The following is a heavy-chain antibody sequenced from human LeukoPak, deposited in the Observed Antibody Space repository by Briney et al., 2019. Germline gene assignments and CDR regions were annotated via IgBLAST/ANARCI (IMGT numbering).Heavy chain of an antibody. D-gene: IGHD2-15*01. V-gene: IGHV3-23*01. CDR2: ISGSGGST. CDR3: AKDPRYCSGGSCYIYFYYYMDV. Sequence: GGSLRLSCAASGFTFASYALSWVRQAPGKGLEWVSAISGSGGSTYYSDSVRGRFTISRDNFKRTLFLQMNSLRAEDTAVYYCAKDPRYCSGGSCYIYFYYYMDVWGKGTTVTVSS. CDR1: GFTFASYA. J-gene: IGHJ6*03.